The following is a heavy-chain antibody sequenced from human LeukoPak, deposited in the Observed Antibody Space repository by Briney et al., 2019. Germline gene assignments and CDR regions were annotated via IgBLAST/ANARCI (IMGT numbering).Heavy chain of an antibody. J-gene: IGHJ4*02. D-gene: IGHD3-16*01. CDR2: IYYSGST. Sequence: SQTLSLTCTVSGGSLSSGDYYWSWLRQPPGKGLEWIGYIYYSGSTYYNPSLKSRVTISVDTSKNQFSLKLSSVTAADTAVYYCARIVYDYVVAAPHFDYWGQGTLVTVSS. CDR1: GGSLSSGDYY. CDR3: ARIVYDYVVAAPHFDY. V-gene: IGHV4-30-4*01.